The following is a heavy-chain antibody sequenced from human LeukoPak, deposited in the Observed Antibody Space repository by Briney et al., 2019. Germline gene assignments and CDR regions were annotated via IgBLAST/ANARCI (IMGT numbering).Heavy chain of an antibody. Sequence: GGSLRLSCAASGFSFTNYSVHWVRQAPGKGLEWVALISDDGSNKYYADSVKGRFTISRDNAKNTLYLQMSSLRSEDTAVYYCARSYGSSADAFDIWGQGTMVTVSS. J-gene: IGHJ3*02. CDR1: GFSFTNYS. CDR3: ARSYGSSADAFDI. V-gene: IGHV3-30*04. D-gene: IGHD6-6*01. CDR2: ISDDGSNK.